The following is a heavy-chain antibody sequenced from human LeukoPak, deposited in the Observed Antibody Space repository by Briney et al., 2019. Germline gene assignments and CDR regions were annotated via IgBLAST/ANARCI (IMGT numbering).Heavy chain of an antibody. D-gene: IGHD3-10*01. CDR3: ARGRMVRGVINGDY. CDR2: INHSGST. V-gene: IGHV4-34*01. J-gene: IGHJ4*02. CDR1: GGSFSGYY. Sequence: SETLSLTCAVYGGSFSGYYWSWIRQPPGKGLEWIGEINHSGSTNYNPSLKSRVTISVDTSKNQFSLKLSSVTAADTAVDYCARGRMVRGVINGDYWGQGTLVTVSS.